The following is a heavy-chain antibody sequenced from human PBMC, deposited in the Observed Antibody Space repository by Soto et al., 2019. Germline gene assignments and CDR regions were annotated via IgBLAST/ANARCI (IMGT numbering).Heavy chain of an antibody. CDR1: GYIFTGYY. CDR3: ARVRMSGSYDAFDI. CDR2: INPNSGGT. Sequence: ASVKVSCKASGYIFTGYYMHWVRQAPGQGLEWMGWINPNSGGTNYAQKFQGWVTMTRDTSISTAYMELSRLRSDDTAVYYCARVRMSGSYDAFDIWGQGTMVTVSS. V-gene: IGHV1-2*04. J-gene: IGHJ3*02. D-gene: IGHD1-26*01.